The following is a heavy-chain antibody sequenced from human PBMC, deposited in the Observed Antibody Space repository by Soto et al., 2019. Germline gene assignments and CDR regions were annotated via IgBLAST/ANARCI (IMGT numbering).Heavy chain of an antibody. CDR1: GGSISSGGYY. CDR2: IYYSGST. V-gene: IGHV4-31*03. J-gene: IGHJ4*02. Sequence: PSETLSLTCTVSGGSISSGGYYWSWIRQHPGKGRDWIGCIYYSGSTYYDPSLKSRVTISVDTSKNQFSRKLTSLTAADTAVYHCARDKITGLFDDWGQGTQVTVTS. D-gene: IGHD2-8*02. CDR3: ARDKITGLFDD.